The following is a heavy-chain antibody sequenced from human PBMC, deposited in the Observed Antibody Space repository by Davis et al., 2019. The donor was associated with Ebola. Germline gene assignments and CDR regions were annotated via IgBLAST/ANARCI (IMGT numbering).Heavy chain of an antibody. D-gene: IGHD2-15*01. J-gene: IGHJ6*04. V-gene: IGHV1-8*02. CDR1: GYTFTNYG. CDR3: ARDGGYCSGGSCYSRYYGMDV. CDR2: MNPNSGNT. Sequence: AASVKVSCKASGYTFTNYGITWVRQAPGQGLEWMGWMNPNSGNTGYAQKFQGRVTMTRNTSISTAYMELSSLRSEDTAVYYCARDGGYCSGGSCYSRYYGMDVWGKGTTVTVSS.